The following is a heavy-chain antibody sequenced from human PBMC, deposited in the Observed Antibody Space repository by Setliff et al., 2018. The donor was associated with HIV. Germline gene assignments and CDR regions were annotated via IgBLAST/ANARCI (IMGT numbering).Heavy chain of an antibody. J-gene: IGHJ6*03. CDR1: GGTFNIFS. CDR2: IIPVFGPP. CDR3: ARDVYYYFYMDV. Sequence: SVKVSCKTTGGTFNIFSITWVRQAPGQGLEWIGGIIPVFGPPNYAQKFQGRVTITADKSTSTAYMELSSLRSEDTAVYYCARDVYYYFYMDVWGKGTTVTVSS. V-gene: IGHV1-69*06.